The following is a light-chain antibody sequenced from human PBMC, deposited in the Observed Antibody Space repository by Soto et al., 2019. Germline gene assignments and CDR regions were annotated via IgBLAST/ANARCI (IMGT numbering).Light chain of an antibody. Sequence: QSALTQPASVSGSPGQSITISCTGTSSDVGGYNYVSWYQQHPGKAPKLMIYHVSNRPSGVSNRFSGSKSGNTASLTISGLQAEDEADYYCSSYTSSSTSEVFGTGTKLTVL. J-gene: IGLJ1*01. CDR2: HVS. CDR3: SSYTSSSTSEV. CDR1: SSDVGGYNY. V-gene: IGLV2-14*01.